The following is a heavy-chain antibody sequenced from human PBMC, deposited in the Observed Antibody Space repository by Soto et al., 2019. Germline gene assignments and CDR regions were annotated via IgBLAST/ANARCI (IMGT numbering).Heavy chain of an antibody. J-gene: IGHJ4*02. D-gene: IGHD3-22*01. V-gene: IGHV3-30*03. CDR1: GFTFSTYS. CDR3: ARDLHYYDSSGYNLDY. CDR2: ISHDGNNK. Sequence: GGSLRLSFASSGFTFSTYSMNWVRQAPGKGLEWVTFISHDGNNKYYADSVKGRFTISRDNSKNTLYMQMNSLSAEDTAVYYCARDLHYYDSSGYNLDYWGQGT.